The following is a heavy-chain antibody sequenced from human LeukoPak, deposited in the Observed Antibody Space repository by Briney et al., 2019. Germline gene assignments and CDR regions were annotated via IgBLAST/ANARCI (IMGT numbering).Heavy chain of an antibody. V-gene: IGHV4-38-2*02. J-gene: IGHJ6*03. CDR3: ASESATNDYYYYMDV. CDR1: GYSISSGYY. Sequence: SSETLSLTCTVSGYSISSGYYWGWIRQPPGKGLEWIGSIYHSGSTYYNPSLKSRVTISVDTSKNQFSLKLSSVTAADTAVYYCASESATNDYYYYMDVWGKGTTVTISS. D-gene: IGHD5-12*01. CDR2: IYHSGST.